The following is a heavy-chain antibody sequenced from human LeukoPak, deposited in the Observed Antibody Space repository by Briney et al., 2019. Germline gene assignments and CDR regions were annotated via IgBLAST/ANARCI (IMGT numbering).Heavy chain of an antibody. D-gene: IGHD7-27*01. CDR3: ARQRRTGDLG. V-gene: IGHV4-30-4*08. CDR1: GGSIRSGNYY. CDR2: IYYTGST. J-gene: IGHJ4*02. Sequence: LSLTCAVSGGSIRSGNYYWSWIRQPPGKGLEWIGYIYYTGSTYYNPSLRSRVTISVDTSNNQFSLKLSSVTAADTAVYYCARQRRTGDLGWGQGTLVTVSS.